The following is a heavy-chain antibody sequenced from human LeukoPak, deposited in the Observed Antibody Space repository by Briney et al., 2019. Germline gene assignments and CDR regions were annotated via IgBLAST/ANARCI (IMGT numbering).Heavy chain of an antibody. CDR3: ARRFAPPYQERSYRGKYGGDAFDI. D-gene: IGHD1-26*01. Sequence: GGSLRLSCSASGFTVSNNYMSWVRQAPGKGLEWVSIIYSGGTTDYVDSVKGRFTISRDSSKNTLYLQMDSLSAEDTAVYYCARRFAPPYQERSYRGKYGGDAFDIWGQGTMVTVSS. J-gene: IGHJ3*02. V-gene: IGHV3-53*01. CDR2: IYSGGTT. CDR1: GFTVSNNY.